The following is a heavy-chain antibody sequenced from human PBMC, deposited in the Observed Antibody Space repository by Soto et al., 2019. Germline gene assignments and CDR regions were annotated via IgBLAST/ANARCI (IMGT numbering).Heavy chain of an antibody. J-gene: IGHJ5*02. CDR3: ARFYGDYYNWFDP. CDR1: GDSISSGGYS. D-gene: IGHD4-17*01. V-gene: IGHV4-30-2*01. Sequence: SETLSLTCAVSGDSISSGGYSWSWIRQPPGKGLEWIGYIYHSGSTYYNPSLKSRVTISVDRSKNQFSLKLTSVTAADTAVYYCARFYGDYYNWFDPWGQGTLVTVSS. CDR2: IYHSGST.